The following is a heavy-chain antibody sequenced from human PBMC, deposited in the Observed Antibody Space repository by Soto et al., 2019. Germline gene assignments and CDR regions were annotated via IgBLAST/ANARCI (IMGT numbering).Heavy chain of an antibody. V-gene: IGHV3-11*01. CDR1: GFTFSDYY. CDR2: ISSSGSPI. D-gene: IGHD6-13*01. CDR3: ARGGQQLHGTDV. Sequence: QVQLVESGGGLVKPGGSLRLSCAASGFTFSDYYMTWIRQAPGKGLEWVSYISSSGSPIYYADSVKGRFAVTRDNAKYALYLQMNSLRDEDTAVYYCARGGQQLHGTDVWGQGTTVTVSS. J-gene: IGHJ6*02.